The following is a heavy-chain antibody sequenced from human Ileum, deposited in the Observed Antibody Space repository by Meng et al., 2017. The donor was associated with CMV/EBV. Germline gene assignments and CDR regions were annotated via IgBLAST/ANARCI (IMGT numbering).Heavy chain of an antibody. J-gene: IGHJ4*02. CDR1: GFTFSAYT. D-gene: IGHD6-19*01. CDR2: ITWDGSGI. CDR3: AKDIIRRGGGWTNPFDY. Sequence: GGSLRLSCAASGFTFSAYTMTWVRQAPEKGLEWVSLITWDGSGIYHADSVEGRFTVSRDNSKNSLYLQMNSLRNEDTALYYCAKDIIRRGGGWTNPFDYWGPGTLVTVSS. V-gene: IGHV3-43*01.